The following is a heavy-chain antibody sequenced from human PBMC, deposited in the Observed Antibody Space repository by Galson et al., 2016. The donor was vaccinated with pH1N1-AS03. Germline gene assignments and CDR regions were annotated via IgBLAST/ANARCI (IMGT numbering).Heavy chain of an antibody. CDR2: IYNSGST. CDR1: GVSIRGYY. V-gene: IGHV4-59*01. Sequence: SETLSLTCSVAGVSIRGYYWNWIRQTPGGGLEWIGYIYNSGSTDFNPSLKSRVTMSMDTSKNRFTLKLSSVSAADTAVYYCARGAPGDFGYWGQGTLVTVSS. D-gene: IGHD2-8*02. CDR3: ARGAPGDFGY. J-gene: IGHJ4*02.